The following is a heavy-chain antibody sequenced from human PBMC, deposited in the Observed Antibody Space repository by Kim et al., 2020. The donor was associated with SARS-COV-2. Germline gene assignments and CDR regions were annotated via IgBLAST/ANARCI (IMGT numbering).Heavy chain of an antibody. V-gene: IGHV4-39*01. CDR1: GGSISSSSYY. CDR3: ARHQPSLVATMSDY. J-gene: IGHJ4*01. D-gene: IGHD5-12*01. CDR2: IYYSGST. Sequence: SETLSLTCTVSGGSISSSSYYWGWIRQPPGKGLEWIGSIYYSGSTYYNPSLKSRVTISVDTSKNQFSLKLSSVTAADTAVYYCARHQPSLVATMSDYWG.